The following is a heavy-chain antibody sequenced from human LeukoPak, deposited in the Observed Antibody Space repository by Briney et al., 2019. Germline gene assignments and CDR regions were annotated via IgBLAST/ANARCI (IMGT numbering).Heavy chain of an antibody. CDR1: GFIFTNYF. CDR3: ATDRGWRTSGYYLYYFEY. J-gene: IGHJ4*02. Sequence: GGSLRLSCAASGFIFTNYFMSWVRQAPGKGLEWVASIKHDGSEKHYVDSVRGRFTISRDNTMNSLYLQMSSLRAEDTAVYYCATDRGWRTSGYYLYYFEYWGQGTLVTFSS. CDR2: IKHDGSEK. D-gene: IGHD3-3*01. V-gene: IGHV3-7*01.